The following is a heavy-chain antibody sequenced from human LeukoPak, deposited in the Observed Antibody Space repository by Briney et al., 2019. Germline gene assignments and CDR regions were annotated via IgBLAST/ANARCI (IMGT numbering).Heavy chain of an antibody. CDR2: MNPNSGNT. CDR1: GYTFISLD. D-gene: IGHD6-19*01. J-gene: IGHJ4*02. Sequence: ASVKVSCKASGYTFISLDINWVRQATGQGLEWMGWMNPNSGNTGYAQKFQGRVTMTRNTSISTAYMELSSLTSEDTAVYYCARGIEAGVDYWGQGTLVTVSS. V-gene: IGHV1-8*01. CDR3: ARGIEAGVDY.